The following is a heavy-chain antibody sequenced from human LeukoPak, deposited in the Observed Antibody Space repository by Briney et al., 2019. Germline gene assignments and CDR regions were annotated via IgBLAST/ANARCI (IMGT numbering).Heavy chain of an antibody. Sequence: GRSLRLSCAASGFTFSSYWMSWVRQAPGKGLEWVANIKQDGSEKYYVDSVKGRFTISRDNAKNSLYLQMNSLRAEDTAVYYCAREIYSNYVGEPLDYWGQGTLVTVSS. CDR3: AREIYSNYVGEPLDY. D-gene: IGHD4-11*01. J-gene: IGHJ4*02. CDR1: GFTFSSYW. V-gene: IGHV3-7*01. CDR2: IKQDGSEK.